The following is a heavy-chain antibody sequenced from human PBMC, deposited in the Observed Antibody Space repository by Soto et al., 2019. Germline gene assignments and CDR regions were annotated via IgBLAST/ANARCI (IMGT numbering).Heavy chain of an antibody. J-gene: IGHJ4*02. Sequence: SETLSLTCTVSGDSVSSGSYYLSWIRQPPGKGLEWIGYIYYSGNTNYNPSLKSRVTISVATSKNQFSLKLNSVTAADTALYYCASFPTDNWPIDYWGQGILVTISP. CDR3: ASFPTDNWPIDY. D-gene: IGHD1-1*01. V-gene: IGHV4-61*01. CDR2: IYYSGNT. CDR1: GDSVSSGSYY.